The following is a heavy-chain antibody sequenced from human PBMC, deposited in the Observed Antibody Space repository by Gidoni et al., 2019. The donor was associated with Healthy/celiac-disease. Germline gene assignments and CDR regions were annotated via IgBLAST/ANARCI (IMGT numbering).Heavy chain of an antibody. D-gene: IGHD3-3*01. J-gene: IGHJ3*02. V-gene: IGHV3-23*01. CDR1: GCPFSSTA. CDR3: AKKTPYFYFCSGYLDAFDI. CDR2: ISGSRRST. Sequence: EVQLWESGGGLVQTGGSRRRACAAAGCPFSSTAIRGGRQAPWKVLEWFSAISGSRRSTYCADSVKDRFTIYRDYAKNTLYLQMNSLRAEDTAVYYRAKKTPYFYFCSGYLDAFDIWGQWPMVTVSS.